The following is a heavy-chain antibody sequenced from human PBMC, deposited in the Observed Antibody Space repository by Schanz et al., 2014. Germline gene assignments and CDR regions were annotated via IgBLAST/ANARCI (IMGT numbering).Heavy chain of an antibody. D-gene: IGHD3-3*01. CDR1: GFTFSGYA. CDR3: ARDKGGYYPFDY. V-gene: IGHV3-21*06. J-gene: IGHJ4*02. Sequence: EVQLVESGGGLVQPGGSLRLSCAASGFTFSGYAMSWVRQAPGKGLEWVSYITSSSTYIDYADSVKGRFTISRDNAKNSLHLQMNSLRAEDTAVYYCARDKGGYYPFDYWGQGTLVTVSS. CDR2: ITSSSTYI.